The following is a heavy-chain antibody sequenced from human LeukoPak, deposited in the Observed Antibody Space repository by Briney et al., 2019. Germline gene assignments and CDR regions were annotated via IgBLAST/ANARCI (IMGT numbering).Heavy chain of an antibody. CDR2: IYHSGST. D-gene: IGHD3-3*01. CDR3: ARVYFWAREYYFDY. Sequence: SETLSLTCTVSGYSISSGYYWGWIRQPPGKGLEWIGSIYHSGSTYYNPSPKSRVTISVDTSKNQFSLKLSSVTAADTAVYYCARVYFWAREYYFDYWGQGTLVTVSS. CDR1: GYSISSGYY. J-gene: IGHJ4*02. V-gene: IGHV4-38-2*02.